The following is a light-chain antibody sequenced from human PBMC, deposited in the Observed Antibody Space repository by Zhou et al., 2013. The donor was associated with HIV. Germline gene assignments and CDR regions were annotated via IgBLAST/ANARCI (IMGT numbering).Light chain of an antibody. CDR2: GAS. J-gene: IGKJ1*01. CDR3: QQYNNWPLV. CDR1: QSITSLY. Sequence: EIVMTQSPGTLSLSPGERATLSCRASQSITSLYLAWYQQKPGQAPRLLIYGASTRATGIPARFSGSGSGTEFTLTISSLQSEDFAVYYCQQYNNWPLVFGQGTKVEIK. V-gene: IGKV3-15*01.